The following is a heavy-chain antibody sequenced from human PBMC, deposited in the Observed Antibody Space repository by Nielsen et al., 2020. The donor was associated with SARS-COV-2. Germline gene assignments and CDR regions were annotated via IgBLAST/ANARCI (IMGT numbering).Heavy chain of an antibody. CDR2: IYYSGST. D-gene: IGHD3-9*01. CDR3: ARGRYSIDY. J-gene: IGHJ4*02. V-gene: IGHV4-59*01. Sequence: SCAASGFTFSSYSMNWVRQAPGKGLEWIGYIYYSGSTNYNPSLKSRVTISVDTSKNQFSLKLSSVTAADTAVYYCARGRYSIDYWGQGTLVTVSS. CDR1: GFTFSSYS.